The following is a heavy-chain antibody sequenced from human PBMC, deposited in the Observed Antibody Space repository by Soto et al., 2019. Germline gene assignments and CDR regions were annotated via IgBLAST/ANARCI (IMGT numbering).Heavy chain of an antibody. Sequence: SETLSLTCAVSGGSISSGGYSWSWIRQPPGKGLEWIGYIYHSGSTYYNPSLKSRVTISVDRSKNQFSLKLSSVTAADTAVYYCAREIRSSFYFDYRGQGTLVTVSS. D-gene: IGHD6-13*01. CDR3: AREIRSSFYFDY. J-gene: IGHJ4*02. V-gene: IGHV4-30-2*01. CDR2: IYHSGST. CDR1: GGSISSGGYS.